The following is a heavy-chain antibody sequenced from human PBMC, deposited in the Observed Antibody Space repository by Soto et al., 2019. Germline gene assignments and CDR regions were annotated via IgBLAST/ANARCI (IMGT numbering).Heavy chain of an antibody. D-gene: IGHD6-19*01. CDR3: AKGRAGTYSSGWFYFDY. V-gene: IGHV3-9*01. CDR1: GFTFDDYA. J-gene: IGHJ4*02. CDR2: ISWNSGSI. Sequence: SLKISCAASGFTFDDYAMHWVRQAPGKGLEWVSGISWNSGSIGYADSVKGRFTISRDNAKNSLYLQMNSLRAEDTALYYCAKGRAGTYSSGWFYFDYWGQGTLVTVSS.